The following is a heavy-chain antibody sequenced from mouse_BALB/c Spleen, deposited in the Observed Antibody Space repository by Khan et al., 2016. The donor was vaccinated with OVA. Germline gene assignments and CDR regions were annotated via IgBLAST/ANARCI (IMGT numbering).Heavy chain of an antibody. J-gene: IGHJ4*01. CDR3: ARDGSRYNYAMDY. D-gene: IGHD2-3*01. Sequence: VQLQQSGPGLVKPSQSLSLTCTVTGYSITSDYAWNWIRQFPGNKLEWMGYISSSGSTNYNPALKSRISITRDTSKNQFFLQLNSVTTEDTATYYCARDGSRYNYAMDYWGQGPQSPSPQ. CDR2: ISSSGST. CDR1: GYSITSDYA. V-gene: IGHV3-2*02.